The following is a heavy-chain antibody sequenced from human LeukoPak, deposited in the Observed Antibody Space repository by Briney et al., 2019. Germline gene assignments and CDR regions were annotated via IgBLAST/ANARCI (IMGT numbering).Heavy chain of an antibody. V-gene: IGHV4-39*01. CDR2: IYYSGST. CDR1: GGSISSSSYY. D-gene: IGHD3-3*01. CDR3: AGQWKNYDFWSGYAGNYFDY. Sequence: SETLSLTCTVSGGSISSSSYYWGWIRQPPGKGLEWIGSIYYSGSTYYNPSLKSRVTISVDTSKNQFSLKLSSVTAADTAVYYCAGQWKNYDFWSGYAGNYFDYWGQGTLVTVSS. J-gene: IGHJ4*02.